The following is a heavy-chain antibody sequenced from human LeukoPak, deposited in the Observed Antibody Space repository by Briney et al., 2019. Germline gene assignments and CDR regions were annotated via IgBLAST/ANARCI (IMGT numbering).Heavy chain of an antibody. Sequence: ASVKVSCKASGYTFTGYYMHWVRQAPGQGLEWKGWINPNSGGTNYAQKFQGWVTMTRDTSISTAYMELSRLRSDDTAVYYCAREGADRVYYFDYWGQGTLVTVSS. CDR1: GYTFTGYY. D-gene: IGHD2-8*01. J-gene: IGHJ4*02. CDR2: INPNSGGT. V-gene: IGHV1-2*04. CDR3: AREGADRVYYFDY.